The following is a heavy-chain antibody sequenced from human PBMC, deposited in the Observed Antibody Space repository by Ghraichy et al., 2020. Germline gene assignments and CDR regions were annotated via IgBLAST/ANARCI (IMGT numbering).Heavy chain of an antibody. CDR3: AREVPAAMGYYYYGMDV. CDR1: GFTFSSYD. CDR2: IGTASDT. J-gene: IGHJ6*02. V-gene: IGHV3-13*04. D-gene: IGHD2-2*01. Sequence: GGSLRLSCAASGFTFSSYDMHWVRQIPGKGLEWVSTIGTASDTYYPDSLKGRFTVSRENAKNSLYLQMNNLSAGDTAVYYCAREVPAAMGYYYYGMDVWGQGNKVTVSS.